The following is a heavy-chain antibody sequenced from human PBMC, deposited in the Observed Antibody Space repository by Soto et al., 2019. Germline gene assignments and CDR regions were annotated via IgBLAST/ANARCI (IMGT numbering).Heavy chain of an antibody. D-gene: IGHD4-4*01. CDR3: TTPPVTTDFDY. V-gene: IGHV3-15*01. J-gene: IGHJ4*02. CDR2: SKSKTDGGTT. Sequence: EVQLVESGGGLVKPGGSLRLSCAASGFTFSNAWMSWVRQAPGKGLEWVGRSKSKTDGGTTDYAAPVKGRFTISRDDSKNTLYLQMNSLKTEDTAVYYCTTPPVTTDFDYWGQGTLVTVSS. CDR1: GFTFSNAW.